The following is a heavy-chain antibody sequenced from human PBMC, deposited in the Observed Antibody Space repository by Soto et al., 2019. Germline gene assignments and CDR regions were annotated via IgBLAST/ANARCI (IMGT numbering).Heavy chain of an antibody. D-gene: IGHD6-13*01. V-gene: IGHV4-30-4*02. CDR3: ARDRSAAGTRPHYGMYV. Sequence: SGTLSLTYTFSGGSLSSGDYYWSWVRPPPGKGLEWIGYIYYSGSTYYNPSLKSRVTISVDTSKNQFSLKLSSVTAADTAVYYCARDRSAAGTRPHYGMYVWGQGTTVTVSS. CDR1: GGSLSSGDYY. J-gene: IGHJ6*02. CDR2: IYYSGST.